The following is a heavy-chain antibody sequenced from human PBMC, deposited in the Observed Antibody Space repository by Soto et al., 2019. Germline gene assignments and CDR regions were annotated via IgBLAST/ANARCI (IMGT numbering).Heavy chain of an antibody. J-gene: IGHJ5*02. CDR3: VKDRAVAGVFDP. D-gene: IGHD6-19*01. Sequence: PGGSLRLSCAASGFILNIYAMHWVRQAPGKGLEWVAVISFDGSNENFGDSVKGRFALTRDTSKNTLYLHMNDLRAEDTARYYCVKDRAVAGVFDPWGQGTLVTVSS. CDR1: GFILNIYA. CDR2: ISFDGSNE. V-gene: IGHV3-30*18.